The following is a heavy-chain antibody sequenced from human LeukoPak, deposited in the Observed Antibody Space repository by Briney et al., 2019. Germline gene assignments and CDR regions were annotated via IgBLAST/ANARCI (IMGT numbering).Heavy chain of an antibody. Sequence: GGSLRLSCAASGFTFSSYAMSWVRQAPGKGLEWVSAISGSGGSTYYADSVKGRFTISRDNAKNSLYLQMNSLRAEDTAVYYCARGWSADYFDYWGQGILVTVSS. CDR2: ISGSGGST. V-gene: IGHV3-23*01. D-gene: IGHD2-15*01. J-gene: IGHJ4*02. CDR3: ARGWSADYFDY. CDR1: GFTFSSYA.